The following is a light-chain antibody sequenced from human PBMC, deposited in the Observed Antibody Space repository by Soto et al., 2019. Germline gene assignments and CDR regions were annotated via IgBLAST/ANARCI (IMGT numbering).Light chain of an antibody. V-gene: IGKV1-33*01. CDR1: QDISNY. Sequence: DIQMPQSPSSLSASVGDRVTITCQASQDISNYLNWYQQKPGKAPKLLIYDASNLETGVPSRFSGRGSGTDFTCTISILQPEDIATYYCQQYDNLPHTFGQGNQLEIK. CDR2: DAS. J-gene: IGKJ2*01. CDR3: QQYDNLPHT.